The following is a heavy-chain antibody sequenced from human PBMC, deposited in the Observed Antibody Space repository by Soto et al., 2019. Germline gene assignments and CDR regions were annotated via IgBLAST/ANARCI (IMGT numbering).Heavy chain of an antibody. CDR2: IGGSGGST. Sequence: GGSLRLSCVASGFTFSSYAMSWVRQAPGKGLEWVSAIGGSGGSTYYADSVRGRFTMSRDNSKNTLYLQMNSLRAEDTAVYYCARDRGNMDVWGQGTTVTVSS. J-gene: IGHJ6*02. CDR1: GFTFSSYA. D-gene: IGHD6-25*01. CDR3: ARDRGNMDV. V-gene: IGHV3-23*01.